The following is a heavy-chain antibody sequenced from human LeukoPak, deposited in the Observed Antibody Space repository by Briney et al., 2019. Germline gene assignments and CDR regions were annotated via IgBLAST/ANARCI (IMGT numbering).Heavy chain of an antibody. Sequence: PGGSLRLSGAASGFTFSSYAMSWVRQAPGKGLEWVSSISSSSSYIYYADSVKGRFTISRDNAKNSLYLQMNSLRAEDTAVYYCARQRGYSGYDKDFDYWGQGTLVTVSS. J-gene: IGHJ4*02. CDR3: ARQRGYSGYDKDFDY. D-gene: IGHD5-12*01. CDR2: ISSSSSYI. CDR1: GFTFSSYA. V-gene: IGHV3-21*01.